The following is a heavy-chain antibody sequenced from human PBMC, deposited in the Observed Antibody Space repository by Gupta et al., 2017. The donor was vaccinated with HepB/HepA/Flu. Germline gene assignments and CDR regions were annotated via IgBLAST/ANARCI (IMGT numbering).Heavy chain of an antibody. D-gene: IGHD6-19*01. CDR1: GFSLNASGEG. J-gene: IGHJ3*01. Sequence: QIALKESGPTLVKPTQTLTLTCSFSGFSLNASGEGVAWIRQPPGKALEWLALIHWDDNKRYSPSLEGRLTITKDTSKNQVILAMTNVDPVDTGTYFWAQRRISEGRQWRVVWNAFDFWGQGTVVTVSS. CDR2: IHWDDNK. CDR3: AQRRISEGRQWRVVWNAFDF. V-gene: IGHV2-5*02.